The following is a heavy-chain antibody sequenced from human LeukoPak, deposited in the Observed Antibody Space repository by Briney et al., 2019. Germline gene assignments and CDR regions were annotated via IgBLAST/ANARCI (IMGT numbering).Heavy chain of an antibody. V-gene: IGHV3-21*01. CDR1: GFTFSSYS. D-gene: IGHD3-22*01. J-gene: IGHJ4*01. CDR3: ARDRAYYYDSSTTNFDY. CDR2: ISSSSSYI. Sequence: GGSLRLSCAASGFTFSSYSMNWVRQAPGKGLEWVSSISSSSSYIYYADSVKGRFTISRDNAKNSLYLQMNSLRAEDTAVYYCARDRAYYYDSSTTNFDYGGQGTLVTVSS.